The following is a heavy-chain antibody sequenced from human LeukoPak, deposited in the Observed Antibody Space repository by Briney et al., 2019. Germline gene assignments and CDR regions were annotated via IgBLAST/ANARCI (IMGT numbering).Heavy chain of an antibody. D-gene: IGHD1-26*01. CDR2: ISGHKRNT. J-gene: IGHJ4*02. CDR3: ARSGRGTYYYFDL. V-gene: IGHV1-18*01. CDR1: GYTFTTYG. Sequence: ASVKVSCKASGYTFTTYGIGWVRQAPGQGLEWMGWISGHKRNTNYAQKVQGRVTMTTDTSTNTAYMELRNLRSDDTAVYYCARSGRGTYYYFDLWGQGTLVTVSS.